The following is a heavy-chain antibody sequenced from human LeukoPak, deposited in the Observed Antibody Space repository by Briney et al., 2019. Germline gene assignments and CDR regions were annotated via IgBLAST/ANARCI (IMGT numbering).Heavy chain of an antibody. J-gene: IGHJ4*02. CDR1: GGSINIGGFY. Sequence: PSETLSLTCSVSGGSINIGGFYWSWLRQLPGTDLEWIGYVCFSDNTYYSPSLKSRVTIAIDSSKNQFSLRLSSVTAADTAIYYCARDRGSSRAYFDYWGQGSLVTVSA. CDR3: ARDRGSSRAYFDY. CDR2: VCFSDNT. V-gene: IGHV4-31*03. D-gene: IGHD6-6*01.